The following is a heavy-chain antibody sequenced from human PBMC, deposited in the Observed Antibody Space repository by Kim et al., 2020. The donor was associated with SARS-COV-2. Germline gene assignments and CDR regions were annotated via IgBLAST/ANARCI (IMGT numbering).Heavy chain of an antibody. Sequence: TDYAGSMKGRFTTSRANSKNTLYLQMNSVGDEDTAVYYCAKEFTGGFDYWGQGTLVTVSS. CDR3: AKEFTGGFDY. D-gene: IGHD7-27*01. J-gene: IGHJ4*02. CDR2: T. V-gene: IGHV3-23*01.